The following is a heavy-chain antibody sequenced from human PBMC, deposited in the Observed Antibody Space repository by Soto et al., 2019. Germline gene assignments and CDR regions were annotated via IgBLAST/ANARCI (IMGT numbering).Heavy chain of an antibody. Sequence: PGGSLRLSCAASGFTFSSYGMHWVRQAPGKGLEWVAVIWYDGSNKYYADPVKGRFTISRDNSKNTLYLQMNSLRAEDTAVYYCARDSLPYYYDSSGYLDYWGQGTLVTVSS. V-gene: IGHV3-33*01. CDR1: GFTFSSYG. D-gene: IGHD3-22*01. CDR3: ARDSLPYYYDSSGYLDY. J-gene: IGHJ4*02. CDR2: IWYDGSNK.